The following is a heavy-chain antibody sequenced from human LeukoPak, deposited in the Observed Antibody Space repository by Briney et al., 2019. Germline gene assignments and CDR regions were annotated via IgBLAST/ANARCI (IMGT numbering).Heavy chain of an antibody. CDR1: GYTFTSYD. CDR3: ARDDGYRSHY. V-gene: IGHV1-18*01. Sequence: ASVKVSCKASGYTFTSYDINWVRQAPGQGLEWMGWISAYNGNTNYAQKLQGRVTMTTDTSTSTADMELRSLRSDDTAVYYCARDDGYRSHYWGQGTLVTVSS. CDR2: ISAYNGNT. J-gene: IGHJ4*02. D-gene: IGHD3-16*02.